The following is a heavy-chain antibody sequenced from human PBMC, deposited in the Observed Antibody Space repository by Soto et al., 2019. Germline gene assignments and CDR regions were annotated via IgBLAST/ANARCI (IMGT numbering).Heavy chain of an antibody. J-gene: IGHJ4*02. CDR1: GYTFTSYA. V-gene: IGHV1-3*01. CDR2: INAGNGNT. D-gene: IGHD6-19*01. CDR3: ARDYGAQQWLVPGAFDY. Sequence: GASVKVSCKASGYTFTSYAMHWVRQAPGQRLEWMGWINAGNGNTKYSQKFQGRVTITRDTSASTAYMELSSLRSEDTAVFYCARDYGAQQWLVPGAFDYWGQGTLVTVSS.